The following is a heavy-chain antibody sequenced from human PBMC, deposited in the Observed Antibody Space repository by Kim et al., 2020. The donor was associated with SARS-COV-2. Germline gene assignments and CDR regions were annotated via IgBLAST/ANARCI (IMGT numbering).Heavy chain of an antibody. D-gene: IGHD4-17*01. V-gene: IGHV5-51*01. CDR3: ARRYGDYADFNY. Sequence: RNRPTFEGQVTISADKSISTAYLQWSSLKASDTAMYYCARRYGDYADFNYWGQGTLVTVSS. J-gene: IGHJ4*02.